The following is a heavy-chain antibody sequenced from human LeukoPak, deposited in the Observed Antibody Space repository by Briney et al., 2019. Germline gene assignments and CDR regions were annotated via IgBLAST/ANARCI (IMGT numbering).Heavy chain of an antibody. J-gene: IGHJ5*02. Sequence: GASVKVSCKASGHTFTSYGINWVRQAPGQGLEWMGWISAYNGNTNYAQKLQGRVTMTTDTSTSTAYMELRSLRSDDTAVYYCARDLSSSGWYTFWFDPWGQGTLVTVSS. D-gene: IGHD6-19*01. CDR1: GHTFTSYG. CDR3: ARDLSSSGWYTFWFDP. V-gene: IGHV1-18*01. CDR2: ISAYNGNT.